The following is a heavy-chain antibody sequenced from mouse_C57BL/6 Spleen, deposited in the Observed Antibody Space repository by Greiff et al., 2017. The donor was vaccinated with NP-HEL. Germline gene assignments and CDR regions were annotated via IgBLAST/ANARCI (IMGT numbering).Heavy chain of an antibody. CDR2: ISDGGSYT. Sequence: VQLKESGGGLVKPGGSLKLSCAASGFTFSSYAMSWVRQTPEKRLEWVATISDGGSYTYYPDNVKGRFTISRDNAKNNLYLQMSHLKSEDTAMYYCARDYYGSSYFYYFDYWGQGTTLTVSS. D-gene: IGHD1-1*01. V-gene: IGHV5-4*01. CDR3: ARDYYGSSYFYYFDY. J-gene: IGHJ2*01. CDR1: GFTFSSYA.